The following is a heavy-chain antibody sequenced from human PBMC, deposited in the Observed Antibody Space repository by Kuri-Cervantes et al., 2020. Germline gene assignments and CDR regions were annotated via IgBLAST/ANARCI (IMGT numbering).Heavy chain of an antibody. CDR1: GRSFNTYY. Sequence: LSLTCAVYGRSFNTYYWSWIRQSPGRGLEWVSYISSSSSTIYYADSVKGRFTISRDNAKNSLYLQMNSLRAEDTAVYYCAKDALYGSGAMWGYYYYMDVWGKGTTVTVSS. V-gene: IGHV3-11*04. CDR3: AKDALYGSGAMWGYYYYMDV. D-gene: IGHD3-10*01. CDR2: ISSSSSTI. J-gene: IGHJ6*03.